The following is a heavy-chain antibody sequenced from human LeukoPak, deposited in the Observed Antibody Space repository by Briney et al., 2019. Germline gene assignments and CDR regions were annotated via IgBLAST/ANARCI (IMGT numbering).Heavy chain of an antibody. Sequence: PGGSLRLSCAASGFTFSNYWMHWVRQVPGKGLVWVSRIKDDGSVTDYADSVKGRFTISRDNAKNTLYQQMNSLRVEDTAVYYCARVSSGEQWLAFDYWGQGTLVTVFS. CDR2: IKDDGSVT. D-gene: IGHD6-19*01. J-gene: IGHJ4*02. CDR1: GFTFSNYW. V-gene: IGHV3-74*01. CDR3: ARVSSGEQWLAFDY.